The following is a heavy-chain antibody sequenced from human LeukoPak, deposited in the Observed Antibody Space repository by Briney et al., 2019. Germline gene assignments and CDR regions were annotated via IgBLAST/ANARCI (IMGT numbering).Heavy chain of an antibody. CDR3: ARSEINDYMNS. J-gene: IGHJ4*02. V-gene: IGHV4-38-2*02. CDR1: GYSIRSGYH. CDR2: INYSEKP. D-gene: IGHD4-11*01. Sequence: SETLSLTCSVSGYSIRSGYHWAWIRQPPGKGLEWIGSINYSEKPYYNPSLKSRVTISVDTSKNQFSLKMTSVTAADTAFYFCARSEINDYMNSWGQGMPVTVSS.